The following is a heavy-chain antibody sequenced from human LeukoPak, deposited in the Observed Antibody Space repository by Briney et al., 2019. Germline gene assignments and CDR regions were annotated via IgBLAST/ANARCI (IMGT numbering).Heavy chain of an antibody. CDR1: GYTFTGYY. D-gene: IGHD6-19*01. CDR3: AREGVGYSSGWYPGFDY. Sequence: ASVKVSCKASGYTFTGYYMHWVRQAPGQGLEWMGWINLNSGGTNYAQKFQGRVTMTRDTSISTAYMELSRLRSDDTAVYYCAREGVGYSSGWYPGFDYWGQGTLVTVSS. CDR2: INLNSGGT. J-gene: IGHJ4*02. V-gene: IGHV1-2*02.